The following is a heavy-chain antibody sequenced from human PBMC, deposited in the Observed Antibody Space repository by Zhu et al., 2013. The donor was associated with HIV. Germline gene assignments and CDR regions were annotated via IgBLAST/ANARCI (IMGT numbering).Heavy chain of an antibody. CDR2: IIPIFGTA. J-gene: IGHJ6*02. Sequence: QVQLVQSGAEVKKPGSSVKVSCKASGGTFSSYAISWVRQAPGQGLEWMGGIIPIFGTANYAQKFQGRVTITADESTSTAYMELSSLRSEDTAVYYCARDRAWVRGNTAMVMDYYYYGMDVWGQGTTVTVSS. V-gene: IGHV1-69*01. CDR1: GGTFSSYA. D-gene: IGHD5-18*01. CDR3: ARDRAWVRGNTAMVMDYYYYGMDV.